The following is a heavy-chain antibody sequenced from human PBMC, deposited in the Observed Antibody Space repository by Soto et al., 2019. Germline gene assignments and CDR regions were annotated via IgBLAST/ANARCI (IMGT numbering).Heavy chain of an antibody. CDR3: ARLAPCSGGNCYSRPLDS. CDR1: ADTFANYG. V-gene: IGHV1-18*01. J-gene: IGHJ4*02. D-gene: IGHD2-15*01. Sequence: QVQLLQSGAEAKKPGASVKVSCKASADTFANYGISWVRQAPGQGPEWMGWITPSNGDTNYAQKFQGRVIMTTDTSPSTAYMEVRSLRSDDTAVYYCARLAPCSGGNCYSRPLDSWGQGTLVTVSS. CDR2: ITPSNGDT.